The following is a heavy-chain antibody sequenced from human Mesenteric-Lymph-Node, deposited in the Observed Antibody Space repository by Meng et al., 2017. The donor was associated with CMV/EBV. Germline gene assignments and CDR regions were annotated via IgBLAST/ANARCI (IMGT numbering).Heavy chain of an antibody. CDR3: AKVRSSDTY. V-gene: IGHV3-30-3*01. CDR2: ISYDGSNK. D-gene: IGHD3-22*01. Sequence: GESLKISCAASGFTFSSYAMHWVRQAPGKGLEWVAVISYDGSNKYYADSVKGRFTISRDNSKNTLYLQMNSLRAEDTAVYYCAKVRSSDTYWGQGTLVTVSS. CDR1: GFTFSSYA. J-gene: IGHJ4*02.